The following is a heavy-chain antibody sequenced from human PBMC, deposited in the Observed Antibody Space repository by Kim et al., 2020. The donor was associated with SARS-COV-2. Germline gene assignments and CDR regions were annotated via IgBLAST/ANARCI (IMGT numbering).Heavy chain of an antibody. J-gene: IGHJ6*02. D-gene: IGHD2-15*01. V-gene: IGHV3-49*02. Sequence: EYAASVKGRFTISRDDSKSIAYLQMNSLKTEDTAVYYCTFGTPYYYGMDVWGQGTTVTVSS. CDR3: TFGTPYYYGMDV.